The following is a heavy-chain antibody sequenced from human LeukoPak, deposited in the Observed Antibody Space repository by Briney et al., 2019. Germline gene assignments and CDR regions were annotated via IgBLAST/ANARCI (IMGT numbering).Heavy chain of an antibody. D-gene: IGHD3-22*01. CDR1: ESTFSTYS. V-gene: IGHV3-48*01. CDR2: ISGSSATI. J-gene: IGHJ4*02. Sequence: GGSLRLSCAASESTFSTYSMSWVRQAPGKRLERISYISGSSATIYYADSVKGRFTISRDNSKNTLYLQMNSLRAEDTAVYYCARHPSVYYSNYFDYWGQGTLVTVSS. CDR3: ARHPSVYYSNYFDY.